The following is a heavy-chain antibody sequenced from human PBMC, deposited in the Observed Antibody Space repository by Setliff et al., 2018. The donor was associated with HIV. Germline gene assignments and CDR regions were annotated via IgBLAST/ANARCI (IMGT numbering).Heavy chain of an antibody. Sequence: ASVKVSCKASGYIFSTSGISWVRQAPGQGLEWMGWINIKNGNTNYEQKLQGRVTMTRDTSINTAYMELSGLRSDDTAVYYCARQLSNSLESWGQGTPVTVSS. J-gene: IGHJ4*02. CDR3: ARQLSNSLES. V-gene: IGHV1-18*01. CDR1: GYIFSTSG. CDR2: INIKNGNT. D-gene: IGHD1-1*01.